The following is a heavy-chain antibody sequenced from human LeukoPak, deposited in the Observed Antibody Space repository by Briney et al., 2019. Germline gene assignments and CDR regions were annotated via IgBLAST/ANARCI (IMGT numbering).Heavy chain of an antibody. D-gene: IGHD1-26*01. Sequence: SETLSLTCTVSGGSVSSPDYYWSWIRQPPGKGLEWIGYISYSGSTNYNPFPKSRVTISVDTSKNQFSLKLSSVTAADTAVYYCARESGSHPFDYWGQGTLVTVSS. J-gene: IGHJ4*02. CDR3: ARESGSHPFDY. CDR2: ISYSGST. CDR1: GGSVSSPDYY. V-gene: IGHV4-61*08.